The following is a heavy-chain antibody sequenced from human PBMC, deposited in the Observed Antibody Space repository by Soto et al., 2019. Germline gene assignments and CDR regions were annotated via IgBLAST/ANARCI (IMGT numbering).Heavy chain of an antibody. CDR1: GYTFTSYY. V-gene: IGHV1-46*01. D-gene: IGHD5-12*01. J-gene: IGHJ4*02. CDR3: ARDRDSIRDGYNFDY. Sequence: ASVKVSCKASGYTFTSYYMHWVRQAPGQGLEWMGIINPSGGSTSYAQKFQGRVTMTRDTSTSPVYMELSSLRSEDTAVYYCARDRDSIRDGYNFDYWGQGTLVTVSS. CDR2: INPSGGST.